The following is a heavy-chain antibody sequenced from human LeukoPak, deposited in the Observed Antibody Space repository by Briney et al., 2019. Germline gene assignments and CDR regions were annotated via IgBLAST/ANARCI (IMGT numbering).Heavy chain of an antibody. V-gene: IGHV3-53*01. Sequence: GGSLRLSCAASGFTVTSNYMSWVRQAPGKGLEWVSVISTGGSTYYADSVKGRFTISRDNSKNTLYLQMNSLRTEDTAVYYCARDSSLYGINYWGQGTLVTVSS. CDR1: GFTVTSNY. D-gene: IGHD2-2*01. J-gene: IGHJ4*02. CDR3: ARDSSLYGINY. CDR2: ISTGGST.